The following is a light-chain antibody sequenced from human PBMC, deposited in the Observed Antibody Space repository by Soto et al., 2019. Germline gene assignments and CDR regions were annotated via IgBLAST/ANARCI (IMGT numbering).Light chain of an antibody. CDR3: QNYNSAPWT. Sequence: DIQMTQSPSSLSASVVYRVTITCRASRDITDYLAWYQQKLGQVPKLLIYTASTLQSGVPSRFTASGSGTDFTLTITGLQPEDFATYYCQNYNSAPWTFGQGTKVDIK. CDR2: TAS. J-gene: IGKJ1*01. V-gene: IGKV1-27*01. CDR1: RDITDY.